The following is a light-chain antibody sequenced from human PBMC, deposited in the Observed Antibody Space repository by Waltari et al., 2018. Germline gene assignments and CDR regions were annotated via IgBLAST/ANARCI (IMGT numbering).Light chain of an antibody. Sequence: QSALTQPRSVSGSPGKSVTISCTGTSSDVGGYNYVSCYQQHPGKAPKLMIYDVSKRPSGVPDRFSGSKSGNTASLTISGLQAEDEADYYCCSYAGSYRVFGTGTKVTVL. J-gene: IGLJ1*01. CDR1: SSDVGGYNY. CDR2: DVS. V-gene: IGLV2-11*01. CDR3: CSYAGSYRV.